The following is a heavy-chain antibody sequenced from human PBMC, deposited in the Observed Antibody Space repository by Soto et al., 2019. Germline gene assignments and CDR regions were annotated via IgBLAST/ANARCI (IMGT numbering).Heavy chain of an antibody. V-gene: IGHV3-30*18. J-gene: IGHJ4*02. CDR1: GFTFSSYG. Sequence: QVQLVESGGGVVQPGRSLRLSCAASGFTFSSYGMHWVRQAPGKGLEWVAVISYDGSNKYYADYVKGRFTISRDNSKNTLYLQMNSLRAEDTAVYYCAKDPGVYYFDYWGQGTLVTVSS. CDR3: AKDPGVYYFDY. CDR2: ISYDGSNK.